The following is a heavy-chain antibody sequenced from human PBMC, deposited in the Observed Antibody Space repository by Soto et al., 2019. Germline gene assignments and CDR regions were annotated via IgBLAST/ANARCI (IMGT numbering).Heavy chain of an antibody. D-gene: IGHD3-16*01. CDR1: GFTFIDYA. J-gene: IGHJ5*02. Sequence: EVHLLQSGGGLVQPGGSQRLSCAASGFTFIDYAISWVRQAPGKGLEWVSAISGDGVKTYYADSVKGRFTISRDNSKNTLFLQMNSLRDEDTAVYYCAREMGACSDSSCYPGPYDSWGQGTLVTVSS. CDR2: ISGDGVKT. V-gene: IGHV3-23*01. CDR3: AREMGACSDSSCYPGPYDS.